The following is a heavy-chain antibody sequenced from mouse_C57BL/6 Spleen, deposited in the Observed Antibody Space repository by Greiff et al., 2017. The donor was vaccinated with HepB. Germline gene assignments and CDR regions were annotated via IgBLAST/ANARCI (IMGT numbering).Heavy chain of an antibody. D-gene: IGHD1-1*01. CDR3: ARGLRSGYFDV. J-gene: IGHJ1*03. CDR1: GYTFTSYW. CDR2: IDPSDSYT. Sequence: VQLQQPGAELVMPGASVKLSCKASGYTFTSYWMHWVKQRPGQGLEWIGEIDPSDSYTKYNQKFKGKSTLTVDKSSSTAYMQLSSLTSEDSAVYYCARGLRSGYFDVWGTGTTVTVSS. V-gene: IGHV1-69*01.